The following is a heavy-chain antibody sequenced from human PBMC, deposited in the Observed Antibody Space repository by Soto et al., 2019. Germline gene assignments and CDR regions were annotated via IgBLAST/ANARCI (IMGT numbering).Heavy chain of an antibody. D-gene: IGHD6-13*01. CDR1: GGSIRSGGYY. Sequence: SDTLSLTCTVSGGSIRSGGYYWSWIRQHPGKGLEWIGYIYYSGSTYYNPSLKSRVTISVDTSKNQFSLKLSSVTAADTAVYYCAGDLAPGIAAAGHVSHWFDPWGQGTLVTVSS. J-gene: IGHJ5*02. V-gene: IGHV4-31*03. CDR2: IYYSGST. CDR3: AGDLAPGIAAAGHVSHWFDP.